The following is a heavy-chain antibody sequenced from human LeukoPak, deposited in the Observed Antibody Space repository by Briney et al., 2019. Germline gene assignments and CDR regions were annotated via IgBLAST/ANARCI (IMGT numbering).Heavy chain of an antibody. CDR2: MNPNSGNT. CDR1: GYTFTSYD. V-gene: IGHV1-8*01. J-gene: IGHJ5*02. CDR3: ATGNYDFWSGYYSGGNWFDP. D-gene: IGHD3-3*01. Sequence: EASVKVSCKASGYTFTSYDINWVRQATGQGLEWMGWMNPNSGNTGYAQKFQGRVIMTRNTSISTAYMELSSLRSEDTAVYYCATGNYDFWSGYYSGGNWFDPWGQGTLVTVSS.